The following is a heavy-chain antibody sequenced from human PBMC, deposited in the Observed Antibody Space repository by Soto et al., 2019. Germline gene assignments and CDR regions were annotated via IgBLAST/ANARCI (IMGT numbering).Heavy chain of an antibody. CDR1: GGYLSGVGFS. CDR3: ARVPGP. Sequence: SETMSLSCAVSGGYLSGVGFSWSWIRQPPGKGLEWIGYIYHSGSTYYNPSLKSRVTISVDRSKNQFSLKLSSVTAADTAVYYCARVPGPWGQGTLVTVSS. J-gene: IGHJ4*02. V-gene: IGHV4-30-2*01. CDR2: IYHSGST. D-gene: IGHD7-27*01.